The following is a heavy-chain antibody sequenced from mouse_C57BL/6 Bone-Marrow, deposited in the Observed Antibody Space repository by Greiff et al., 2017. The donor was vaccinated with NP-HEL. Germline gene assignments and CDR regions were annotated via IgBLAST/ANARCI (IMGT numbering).Heavy chain of an antibody. CDR1: GFTFSDFY. J-gene: IGHJ1*03. Sequence: EVKLMESGGGLVQSGRSLRLSCATSGFTFSDFYMEWVRQAPGKGLEWIAASRNKANDYTTEYSVSVKGRFIVSRDTSQSILYLQMNALRAEDPAIYYCASDNWDWYFDVWGTGTTVTVSS. CDR2: SRNKANDYTT. CDR3: ASDNWDWYFDV. V-gene: IGHV7-1*01. D-gene: IGHD4-1*01.